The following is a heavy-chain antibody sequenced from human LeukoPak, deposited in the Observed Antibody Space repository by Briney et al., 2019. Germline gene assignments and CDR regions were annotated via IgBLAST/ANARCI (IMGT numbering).Heavy chain of an antibody. Sequence: GGSLRLSCAASGLTFSSHWMHWVRQAPGKGLVWVSRITNDGSSTTYADSVKGRFTISRDNAKNTLYLQMNSLRAEDTAVYYCAKVGGRILLWFGELTYYGMDVWGQGTTVTVSS. CDR1: GLTFSSHW. V-gene: IGHV3-74*01. CDR2: ITNDGSST. D-gene: IGHD3-10*01. CDR3: AKVGGRILLWFGELTYYGMDV. J-gene: IGHJ6*02.